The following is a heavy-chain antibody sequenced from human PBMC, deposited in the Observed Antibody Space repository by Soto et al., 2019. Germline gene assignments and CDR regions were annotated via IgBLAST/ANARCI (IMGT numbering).Heavy chain of an antibody. D-gene: IGHD3-9*01. Sequence: SETLSLTCAVYGGSFSGYYWSWIRQPPGKGLEWIGEINHSGSTNYNPSLKSRVTISVDTSKNQFSLKLSSVTAADTAVYYCAREAYDILTGYEYWGQGTLGTVSS. V-gene: IGHV4-34*01. CDR1: GGSFSGYY. J-gene: IGHJ4*02. CDR3: AREAYDILTGYEY. CDR2: INHSGST.